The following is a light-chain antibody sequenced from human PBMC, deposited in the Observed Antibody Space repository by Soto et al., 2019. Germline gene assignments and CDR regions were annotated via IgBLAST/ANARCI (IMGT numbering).Light chain of an antibody. CDR2: GAS. CDR1: QSVDTN. V-gene: IGKV3-15*01. Sequence: EVVMTQSPATLSVSPGDRATISCRASQSVDTNVAWYQQKPGQAPRLLVYGASTMATGIPARFTGIWSGTDFPLTISFLQSDEFAIYYRQQYYNWPPDTFGQGTKVQIK. J-gene: IGKJ2*01. CDR3: QQYYNWPPDT.